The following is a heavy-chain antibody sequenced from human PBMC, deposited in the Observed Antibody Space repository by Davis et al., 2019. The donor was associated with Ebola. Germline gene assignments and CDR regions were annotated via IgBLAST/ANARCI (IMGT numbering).Heavy chain of an antibody. CDR1: VYTFTSYY. J-gene: IGHJ5*02. CDR2: INPSGGST. Sequence: SVKVSCKASVYTFTSYYIHSVRQAPGQGLEWMGIINPSGGSTSYGQKFQGRVTMTRDTSTSTVYMELSSLRSEDTAVYYCARERRNGDYAGWFDPWGQGTLVTVSS. V-gene: IGHV1-46*01. D-gene: IGHD4-17*01. CDR3: ARERRNGDYAGWFDP.